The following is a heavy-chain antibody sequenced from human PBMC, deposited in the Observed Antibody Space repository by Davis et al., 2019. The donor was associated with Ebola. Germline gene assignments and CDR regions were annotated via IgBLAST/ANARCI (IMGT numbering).Heavy chain of an antibody. CDR3: TRVRYDFWSGYKRNLFDY. D-gene: IGHD3-3*01. J-gene: IGHJ4*02. V-gene: IGHV3-49*03. CDR1: GFTFSDYY. Sequence: GESLKISCAASGFTFSDYYMSWIRQAPGKGLEWVGFIRSKAYGGTTEYAASVKGRFTISRDDSKSIAYLQMNSLKTEDTAVYYCTRVRYDFWSGYKRNLFDYWGQGTLVTVSS. CDR2: IRSKAYGGTT.